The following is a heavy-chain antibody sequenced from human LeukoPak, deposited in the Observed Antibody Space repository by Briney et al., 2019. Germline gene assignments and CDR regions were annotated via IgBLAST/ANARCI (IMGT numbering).Heavy chain of an antibody. CDR1: GYSFTSYW. J-gene: IGHJ6*02. V-gene: IGHV5-51*01. CDR2: IYPGDSDT. D-gene: IGHD2-2*01. Sequence: GESLKISCKGSGYSFTSYWIGWVRQMPGKGLEWMGIIYPGDSDTRYSPSFQGQVTISADKFISTAYLQWSSLKASDTAMYYCARSCSSTSCHNYYYYYYGMDVWGQGTTVTVSS. CDR3: ARSCSSTSCHNYYYYYYGMDV.